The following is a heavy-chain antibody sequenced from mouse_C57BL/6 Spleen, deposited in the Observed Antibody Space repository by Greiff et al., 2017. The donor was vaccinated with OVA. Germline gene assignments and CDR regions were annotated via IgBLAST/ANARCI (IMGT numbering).Heavy chain of an antibody. CDR1: GYTFTSYW. D-gene: IGHD4-1*01. J-gene: IGHJ4*01. CDR2: IYPGSGST. V-gene: IGHV1-55*01. Sequence: QVQLQQPGAELVKPGASVKMSCKASGYTFTSYWITWVKQRPGQGLEWIGDIYPGSGSTNYNEKFKSKATLTVDTSSSTAYMQLSSLTSEDSAVYYSARGDNWALYAMDYWGQGTSVTVSS. CDR3: ARGDNWALYAMDY.